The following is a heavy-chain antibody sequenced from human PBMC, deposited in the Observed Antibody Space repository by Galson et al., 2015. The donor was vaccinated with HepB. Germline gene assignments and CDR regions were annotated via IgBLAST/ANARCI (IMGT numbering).Heavy chain of an antibody. CDR1: GGSFSGYY. Sequence: SENLSLTCAVYGGSFSGYYWSWIRQPPGKGLEWIGEINHSGSTNYNPSLKSRVTISVDTSKNQFSLKLSSVTAADTAVYYCARLILYYDEDAFDIWGQGTMVTVSS. V-gene: IGHV4-34*01. J-gene: IGHJ3*02. CDR3: ARLILYYDEDAFDI. CDR2: INHSGST. D-gene: IGHD3-22*01.